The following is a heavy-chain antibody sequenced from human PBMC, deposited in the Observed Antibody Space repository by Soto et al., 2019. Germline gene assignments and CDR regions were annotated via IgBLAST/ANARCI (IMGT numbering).Heavy chain of an antibody. Sequence: EVQLLESGGGLVQPGGSLRLSCAASGFTFSSYAMSWVRQAPGKGLEWVSAISGSGGSTYYADSVKGRFTISRDNSKNTLYLQMNSLRAEDTAVYYCAKEPLRFLEWFYYYYGMDVWGQGTTVTVSS. J-gene: IGHJ6*02. CDR3: AKEPLRFLEWFYYYYGMDV. CDR2: ISGSGGST. D-gene: IGHD3-3*01. V-gene: IGHV3-23*01. CDR1: GFTFSSYA.